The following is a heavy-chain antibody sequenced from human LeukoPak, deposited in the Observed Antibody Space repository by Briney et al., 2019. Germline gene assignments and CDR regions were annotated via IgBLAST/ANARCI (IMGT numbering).Heavy chain of an antibody. J-gene: IGHJ5*01. V-gene: IGHV3-30*02. CDR2: IRFDGSKD. CDR3: ARPMNEYDSSGFFQS. D-gene: IGHD3-22*01. Sequence: GGSLRLSCAASGFTFSTYAISWVRQAPGKGLEWVAFIRFDGSKDYYADSVQGRFTISRDNSKNVLHLQMNSLRLEDTAVYYCARPMNEYDSSGFFQSWGHGTLVTVSS. CDR1: GFTFSTYA.